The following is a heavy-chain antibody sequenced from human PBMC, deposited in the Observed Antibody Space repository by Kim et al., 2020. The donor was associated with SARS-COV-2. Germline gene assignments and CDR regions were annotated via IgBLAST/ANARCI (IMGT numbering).Heavy chain of an antibody. CDR3: AKGGDLWGTSRQDYFDD. CDR2: VRNNGANT. CDR1: GVGFTSSA. V-gene: IGHV3-23*01. J-gene: IGHJ4*02. Sequence: GGSLRLSCAASGVGFTSSAMSWVRQGPGKGLEWVSVVRNNGANTYYADSVKGRFIISRDNSKKTLYLQMNNLTTEDTALYYCAKGGDLWGTSRQDYFDDWGQGTVVTVSS. D-gene: IGHD3-16*02.